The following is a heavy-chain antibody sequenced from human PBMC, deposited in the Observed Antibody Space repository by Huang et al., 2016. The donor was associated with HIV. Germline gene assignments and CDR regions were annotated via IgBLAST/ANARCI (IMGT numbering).Heavy chain of an antibody. V-gene: IGHV3-48*01. J-gene: IGHJ4*02. CDR3: VRDAGGKNF. CDR1: GFSFDSYS. CDR2: ISSSGGNI. D-gene: IGHD1-26*01. Sequence: VHLVESGGGLVRPGGSLRLSCAASGFSFDSYSMTWVREAPGKTLGWRAYISSSGGNIYYADSVKGRFTISGDNARNSLFLQLSRLRVEDTAVYHCVRDAGGKNFWGQGTLVSVSS.